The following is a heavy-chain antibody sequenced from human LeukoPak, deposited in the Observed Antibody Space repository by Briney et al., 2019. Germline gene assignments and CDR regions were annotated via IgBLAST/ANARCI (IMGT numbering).Heavy chain of an antibody. D-gene: IGHD3-22*01. CDR1: GGSFSGYY. Sequence: SETLSLTCAVYGGSFSGYYWSWIRQPPGKGLEWIGEINHSGSTNYNPSLKSRVTISVDTSKNQFSLKLSSVTAADTAVYYCARGPDYYDSSGYPEVFQHWGQGTLVTVS. J-gene: IGHJ1*01. CDR3: ARGPDYYDSSGYPEVFQH. V-gene: IGHV4-34*01. CDR2: INHSGST.